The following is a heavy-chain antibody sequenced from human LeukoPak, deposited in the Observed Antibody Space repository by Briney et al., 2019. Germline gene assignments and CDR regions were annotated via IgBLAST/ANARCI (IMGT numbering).Heavy chain of an antibody. CDR3: ARGVYCSSTSCYYDY. CDR1: GGSFSGYY. V-gene: IGHV4-34*01. CDR2: INHSGST. J-gene: IGHJ4*02. Sequence: SETLSLTCAVYGGSFSGYYWSWIRQPPGKGVEWIGEINHSGSTNYNPSLKSRVTISVDTSKNQFSLKLSSVTAADTAVYYCARGVYCSSTSCYYDYWGQGTLVTVSS. D-gene: IGHD2-2*01.